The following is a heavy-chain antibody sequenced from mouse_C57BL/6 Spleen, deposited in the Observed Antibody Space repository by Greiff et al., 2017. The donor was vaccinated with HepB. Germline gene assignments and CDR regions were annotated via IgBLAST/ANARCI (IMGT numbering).Heavy chain of an antibody. CDR3: TYGFVY. CDR1: GFNIKDDY. CDR2: IDPENGDT. V-gene: IGHV14-4*01. Sequence: EVKLVESGAELVRPGASVKLSCTASGFNIKDDYMHWVKQRPEQGLEWIGWIDPENGDTEYASKFQGKATITADTSSNTAYLQLSSLTSEDTAVYYCTYGFVYWGQGTTLTVSS. J-gene: IGHJ2*01. D-gene: IGHD1-1*01.